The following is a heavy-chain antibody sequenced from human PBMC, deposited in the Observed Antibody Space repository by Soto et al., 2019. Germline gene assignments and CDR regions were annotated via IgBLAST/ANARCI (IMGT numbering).Heavy chain of an antibody. CDR1: GFTFTDYA. CDR2: ISSTGYTK. J-gene: IGHJ4*02. CDR3: ARGSSVDY. Sequence: GGSLRLSCAASGFTFTDYAMNWVRQALGQGLEWISYISSTGYTKYYADSVKGRFTISRDSATNSVYLQMSSLRDEDTAVYYCARGSSVDYWGQGTLVTVSS. V-gene: IGHV3-48*02.